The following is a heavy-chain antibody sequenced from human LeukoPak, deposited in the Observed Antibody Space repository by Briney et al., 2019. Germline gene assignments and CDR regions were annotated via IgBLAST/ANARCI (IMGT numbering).Heavy chain of an antibody. CDR2: ISSSSSYI. V-gene: IGHV3-21*01. J-gene: IGHJ6*03. CDR1: GFTFSSYS. Sequence: TGGSLRLSCAASGFTFSSYSMNWVRQAPGKGLEWVSSISSSSSYIYYADSVKGRFTISRDNAKNSLYLQMNSLRAEDTAVYYCARWDSRDYYYYMDVWGKGTTVTVSS. CDR3: ARWDSRDYYYYMDV. D-gene: IGHD6-13*01.